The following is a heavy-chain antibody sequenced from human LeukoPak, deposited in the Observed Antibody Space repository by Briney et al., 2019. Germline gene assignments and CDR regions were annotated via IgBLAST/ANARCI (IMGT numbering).Heavy chain of an antibody. CDR1: GFTFSSYA. Sequence: GGSLRLSCAASGFTFSSYAMSRVRQAPGKELEWVSAISGSGGSTYYADSVKGRFTISRDNSKNTLYLQMNSLRAEDTAVYYCAKDFYGGRPSYGMDVWGQGTTVTVSS. V-gene: IGHV3-23*01. J-gene: IGHJ6*02. D-gene: IGHD3-16*01. CDR2: ISGSGGST. CDR3: AKDFYGGRPSYGMDV.